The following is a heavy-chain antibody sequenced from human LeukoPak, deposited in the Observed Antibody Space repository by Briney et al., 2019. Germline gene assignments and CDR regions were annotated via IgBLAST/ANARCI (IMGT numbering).Heavy chain of an antibody. V-gene: IGHV3-7*01. D-gene: IGHD3-22*01. Sequence: PGGSLRLSCAASGFCFSSYWMSWVRHPPAKGREWVSHIKQYGSENYFLDSVKGRSTTSRDNAKTSLYLQMNSLRAEATALYYGVRTLDYNDSSVKEGCFDPWGQGTLVTVSS. CDR3: VRTLDYNDSSVKEGCFDP. J-gene: IGHJ5*02. CDR2: IKQYGSEN. CDR1: GFCFSSYW.